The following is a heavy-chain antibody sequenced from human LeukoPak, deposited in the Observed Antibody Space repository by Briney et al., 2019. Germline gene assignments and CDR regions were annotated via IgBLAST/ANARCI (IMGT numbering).Heavy chain of an antibody. J-gene: IGHJ4*02. Sequence: GGSLRLSCAASGFTVSSNYMSWVRQAPGKGLEWVSVIYSGGSTYYADSVKGRFTISRDNSKNTLYLQMNSLRAEDTAVYYCAKDLGRYDYVWGSPRPDYWGQGTLVTVSS. V-gene: IGHV3-53*01. CDR3: AKDLGRYDYVWGSPRPDY. CDR1: GFTVSSNY. CDR2: IYSGGST. D-gene: IGHD3-16*01.